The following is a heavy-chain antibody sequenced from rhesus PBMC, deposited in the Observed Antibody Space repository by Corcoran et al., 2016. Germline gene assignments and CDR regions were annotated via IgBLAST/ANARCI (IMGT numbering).Heavy chain of an antibody. CDR3: ASGLNYGAPNFGLDS. CDR1: GDSIIRGYA. Sequence: QVQLKESGPGLVKPSATLSLTCTVSGDSIIRGYAWSWIRPPPGKGLELIGYIGGYYNPSLKSRVTISKDTSKNQVSLNLASVTAADTAVYYCASGLNYGAPNFGLDSWGQGVVVTVSS. CDR2: IGG. J-gene: IGHJ6*01. V-gene: IGHV4-127*01. D-gene: IGHD1-26*01.